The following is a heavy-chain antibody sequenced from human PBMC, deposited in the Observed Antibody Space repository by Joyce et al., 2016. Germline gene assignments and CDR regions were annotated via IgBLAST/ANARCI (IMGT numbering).Heavy chain of an antibody. Sequence: EVQLLVSGGGLVQPGGSLRLSCAASGFTFSSYGMSWVRQAEGKGHEWVATISANGGSTYFADSEKGRFTISRDTSEDSLYLHMNSLRAEDTAVYYCATWAPTNYDFWSGYSYYFDNWGQGTLVTVSS. CDR1: GFTFSSYG. D-gene: IGHD3-3*01. J-gene: IGHJ4*02. V-gene: IGHV3-23*01. CDR2: ISANGGST. CDR3: ATWAPTNYDFWSGYSYYFDN.